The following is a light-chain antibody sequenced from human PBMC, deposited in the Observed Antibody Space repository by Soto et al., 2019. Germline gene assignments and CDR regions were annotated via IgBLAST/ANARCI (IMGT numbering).Light chain of an antibody. J-gene: IGKJ2*01. CDR2: KIS. CDR1: QSLVHGDGNTY. Sequence: DIVMTQTPLSLPVTLGQPASISCKSSQSLVHGDGNTYLSWLHQRPGQPPRLLIYKISKRFSGVPDRFSGSGAGADFTLKISRVEAEDVGVYYCMQATQFPGTFGQGTKVDIK. V-gene: IGKV2-24*01. CDR3: MQATQFPGT.